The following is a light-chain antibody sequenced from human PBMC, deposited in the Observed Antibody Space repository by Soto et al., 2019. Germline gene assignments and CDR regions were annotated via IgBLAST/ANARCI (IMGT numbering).Light chain of an antibody. Sequence: QSVLTQPASVSGSPGQSITISCTGTSSDVGGFDYVSWYQQHPGEAPKLMISEVSNRPSGVSSRFSGSKSANTASLTISGLQAEDEAYYYCASYANSTAVVFGGGTKVTVL. CDR2: EVS. J-gene: IGLJ2*01. CDR1: SSDVGGFDY. V-gene: IGLV2-14*01. CDR3: ASYANSTAVV.